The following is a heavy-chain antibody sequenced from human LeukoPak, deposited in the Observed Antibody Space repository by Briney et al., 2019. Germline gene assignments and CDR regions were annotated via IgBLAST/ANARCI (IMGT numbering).Heavy chain of an antibody. Sequence: PGGSLRLSCAASGFTFSDYYMSWIRQAPGKGLEWVSYISSSGSTIYYADSVKGRFTISRDNAKNSLYLQMNSLRAEDTALYYCAKGSFNGNYFDYWGQGTLVTVSS. J-gene: IGHJ4*02. V-gene: IGHV3-11*01. D-gene: IGHD2-15*01. CDR3: AKGSFNGNYFDY. CDR2: ISSSGSTI. CDR1: GFTFSDYY.